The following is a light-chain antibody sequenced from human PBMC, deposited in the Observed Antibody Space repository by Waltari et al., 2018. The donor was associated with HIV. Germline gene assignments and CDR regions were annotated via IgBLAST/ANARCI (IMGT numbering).Light chain of an antibody. CDR1: NIGTRS. CDR2: DDG. V-gene: IGLV3-21*02. J-gene: IGLJ2*01. CDR3: QAWDNGSDHPVI. Sequence: SYVLTQPPSVSVAPGQTARITCGGNNIGTRSVHWYQQKPGQAPVLVVHDDGDRPSGIPERFSGSNSGNTATVTISRVEAGDEADYYCQAWDNGSDHPVIFGGGTKLTVL.